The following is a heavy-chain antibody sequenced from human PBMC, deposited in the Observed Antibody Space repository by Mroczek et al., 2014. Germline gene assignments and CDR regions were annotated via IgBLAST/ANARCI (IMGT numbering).Heavy chain of an antibody. CDR3: AKDPYYDILTGQKEPFDY. CDR1: GFTFSSYA. D-gene: IGHD3-9*01. CDR2: ISGSGGST. V-gene: IGHV3-23*04. J-gene: IGHJ4*02. Sequence: EVQLVQSWGGGLVHAWGGPLRLSCAASGFTFSSYAMSWVRQAPGKGLEWVSAISGSGGSTYYADSVKGRFTISRDNSKNTLYLQMNSLRAEDTAVYYCAKDPYYDILTGQKEPFDYWGQGTLVTVSS.